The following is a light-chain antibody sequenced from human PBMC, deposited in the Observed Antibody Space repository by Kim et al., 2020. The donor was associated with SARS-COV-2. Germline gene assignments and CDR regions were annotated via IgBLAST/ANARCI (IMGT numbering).Light chain of an antibody. CDR2: DDN. CDR3: QSYDSSKDCV. Sequence: NFMLTQPHSVSESPGKTVTISCTCSSGSIASSYVHRYQQRPGSAPSTVIYDDNERPSGVPHRFSGSIDSSSNTASLTISGLRTEDEADYYCQSYDSSKDCVFGGGTQLTVL. CDR1: SGSIASSY. V-gene: IGLV6-57*04. J-gene: IGLJ3*02.